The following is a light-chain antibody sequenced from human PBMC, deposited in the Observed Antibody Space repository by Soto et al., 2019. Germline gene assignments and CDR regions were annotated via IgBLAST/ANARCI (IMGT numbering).Light chain of an antibody. CDR2: XAY. Sequence: DIVLTQSPATLSLSLGERATLSCRPSQGFTTYFAWSQLRPGQAPRLLLXXAYXRATEIPPRFSGSGSGTDFTLSISSLEPEDFAVYSCQQRRSWPPTSTFGQGTRLEIK. V-gene: IGKV3-11*01. CDR3: QQRRSWPPTST. J-gene: IGKJ5*01. CDR1: QGFTTY.